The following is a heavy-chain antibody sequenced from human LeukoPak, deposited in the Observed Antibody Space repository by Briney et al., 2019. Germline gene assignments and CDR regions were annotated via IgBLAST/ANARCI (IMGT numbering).Heavy chain of an antibody. CDR3: ARHIGYYDSSGYHGCFDF. CDR2: IHYTGST. Sequence: SETLSLTCTVSGGSIDPYYWSWIRQPPGGGLEWIGDIHYTGSTNCNPSLKSRVTISLDTSKNQFSLRLSSVTAADTAVYYCARHIGYYDSSGYHGCFDFWGQGTLVPVSS. J-gene: IGHJ4*02. D-gene: IGHD3-22*01. V-gene: IGHV4-59*08. CDR1: GGSIDPYY.